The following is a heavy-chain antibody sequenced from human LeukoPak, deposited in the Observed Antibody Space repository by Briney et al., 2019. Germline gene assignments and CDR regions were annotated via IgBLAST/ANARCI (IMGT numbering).Heavy chain of an antibody. CDR3: ARDQGGLLDELDY. CDR2: IIPIFGTA. Sequence: GASVKVSCKASGGTFSSYAISWVRQAPGQGLEGMGGIIPIFGTANYAQKFQGRVTITADESTSTAYMELSSLRSEDTAVYYCARDQGGLLDELDYWGQGTLVTVSS. CDR1: GGTFSSYA. J-gene: IGHJ4*02. V-gene: IGHV1-69*01. D-gene: IGHD3-16*01.